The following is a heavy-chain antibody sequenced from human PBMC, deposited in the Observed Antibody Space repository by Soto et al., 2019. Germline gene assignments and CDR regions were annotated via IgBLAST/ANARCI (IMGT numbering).Heavy chain of an antibody. CDR2: FHNSGST. D-gene: IGHD6-19*01. Sequence: LEILSLTCTVSGDSMSGYHLNWIRQPPGKGLQWIGYFHNSGSTTYDSSLKSRVTISIDTSKRQSSLKLSSVTAADTAVYYCARENIAVAGGFDYWGQGTLVTVSS. J-gene: IGHJ4*02. CDR1: GDSMSGYH. V-gene: IGHV4-59*01. CDR3: ARENIAVAGGFDY.